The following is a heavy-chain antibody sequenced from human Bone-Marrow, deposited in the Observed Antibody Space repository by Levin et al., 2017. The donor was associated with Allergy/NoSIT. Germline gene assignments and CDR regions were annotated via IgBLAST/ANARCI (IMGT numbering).Heavy chain of an antibody. CDR2: ISYDGSNK. D-gene: IGHD5-18*01. Sequence: QSGGSLRLSCAASGFTFSSYGMHWVRQAAGKGLEWVAGISYDGSNKYHADSVKGRFTISRDNSKNTLYLQMNSLRAEDTAVYYCAKATYVDTAVAYYYYYGMDVWGQGTTVTVSS. J-gene: IGHJ6*02. CDR3: AKATYVDTAVAYYYYYGMDV. V-gene: IGHV3-30*18. CDR1: GFTFSSYG.